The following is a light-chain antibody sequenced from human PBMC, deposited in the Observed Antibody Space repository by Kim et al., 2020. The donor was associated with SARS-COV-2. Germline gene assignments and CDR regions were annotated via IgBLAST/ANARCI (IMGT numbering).Light chain of an antibody. Sequence: IVMRQSPGTVSVSPGERVTLSCTASQTVSNNLAWYQQKPGQAPRLLIYSASMRATGVPTRFSGSGSGTQFTLSISGLLSGDSAVYFCQQYYDWFSFGGGTKVDIK. V-gene: IGKV3-15*01. CDR3: QQYYDWFS. J-gene: IGKJ4*01. CDR2: SAS. CDR1: QTVSNN.